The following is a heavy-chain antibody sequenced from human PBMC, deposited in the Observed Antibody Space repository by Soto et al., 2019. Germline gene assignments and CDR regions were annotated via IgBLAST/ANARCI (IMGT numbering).Heavy chain of an antibody. CDR1: GGTFSSYA. Sequence: GASVKVSCKASGGTFSSYAISWVRQAPGQGLEWMGGIIPIFGTANYAQKFQGRVTITADESTSTAYMELSSLRSEDTAVYYCAGPLERGSHDYYGMDVWGQGTTVTVSS. CDR2: IIPIFGTA. V-gene: IGHV1-69*13. J-gene: IGHJ6*02. CDR3: AGPLERGSHDYYGMDV. D-gene: IGHD1-1*01.